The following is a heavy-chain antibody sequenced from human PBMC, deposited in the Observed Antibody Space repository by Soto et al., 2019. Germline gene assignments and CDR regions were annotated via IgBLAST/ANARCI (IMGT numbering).Heavy chain of an antibody. CDR2: INPNSGGT. CDR1: GYTFTGYY. CDR3: ASIAAETRGAFDI. D-gene: IGHD3-10*01. J-gene: IGHJ3*02. V-gene: IGHV1-2*02. Sequence: QVQLVQSGAEVKKPGASVKVSCKASGYTFTGYYMHWVRQAPGQGLEWMGWINPNSGGTNYAQKCQGRVTMTRDTSISTAYMELSRLRSDDTAVYYCASIAAETRGAFDIWGQGTMVTVSS.